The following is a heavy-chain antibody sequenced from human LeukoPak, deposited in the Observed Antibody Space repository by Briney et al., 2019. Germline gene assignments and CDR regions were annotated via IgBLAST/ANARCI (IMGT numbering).Heavy chain of an antibody. J-gene: IGHJ4*02. CDR1: GGSIRSYY. CDR2: IYYSGSS. Sequence: SETLSLTCTVSGGSIRSYYWSWIRQPPGKGLEWIGYIYYSGSSNYNPSLKSRVTISIDTSKNQFSLKLTSVTAADTAVYYCATDTYDTSDFYYFDSWGQGTLVTVSS. CDR3: ATDTYDTSDFYYFDS. V-gene: IGHV4-59*12. D-gene: IGHD3-22*01.